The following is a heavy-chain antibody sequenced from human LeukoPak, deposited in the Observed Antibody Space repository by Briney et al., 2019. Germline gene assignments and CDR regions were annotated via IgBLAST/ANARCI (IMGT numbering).Heavy chain of an antibody. D-gene: IGHD4-17*01. V-gene: IGHV4-39*01. CDR1: GGSISSSSYY. CDR3: ASLSLVMTTVTTLAAFDI. J-gene: IGHJ3*02. CDR2: IYYSGST. Sequence: SETLSLTCTVSGGSISSSSYYWGWIRQPPGEGLEWIGSIYYSGSTYYNPSLKSRVTVSVDTSKNQFSLKLSSVTAADTAVYYCASLSLVMTTVTTLAAFDIWGQGTMVTVSS.